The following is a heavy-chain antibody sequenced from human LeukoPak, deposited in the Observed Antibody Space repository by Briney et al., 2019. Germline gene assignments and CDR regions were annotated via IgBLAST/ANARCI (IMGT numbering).Heavy chain of an antibody. J-gene: IGHJ5*02. D-gene: IGHD3-3*01. V-gene: IGHV4-59*01. Sequence: SETLSLTCTVSGGSISSYYWSWIRQPPGKGLEWIGYIYYSGSTNYNPSLKSRVTISVDTSKNQFSLKLSSVTAADTAVYYCARVHYDFWSDYFAWFDPWGQGTLVTVSS. CDR1: GGSISSYY. CDR3: ARVHYDFWSDYFAWFDP. CDR2: IYYSGST.